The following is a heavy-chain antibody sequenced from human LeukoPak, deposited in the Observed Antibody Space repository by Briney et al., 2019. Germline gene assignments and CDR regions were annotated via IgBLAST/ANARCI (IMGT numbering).Heavy chain of an antibody. CDR1: GGSISSSNW. V-gene: IGHV4-4*02. D-gene: IGHD3-22*01. J-gene: IGHJ3*02. CDR3: ARVTIGYYYDSSGYYAFDI. CDR2: IYHGGST. Sequence: SGTLSLTCAVSGGSISSSNWWSWVHQPPGKGLEWIGEIYHGGSTNYNPSLKSRVTISVDKSKNQFSLKLSSVTAADTAVYYCARVTIGYYYDSSGYYAFDIWGQGTMVTVSS.